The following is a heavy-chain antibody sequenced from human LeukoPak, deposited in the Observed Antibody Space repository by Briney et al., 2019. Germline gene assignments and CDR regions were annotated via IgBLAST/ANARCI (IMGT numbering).Heavy chain of an antibody. CDR1: GGSFSGYY. CDR3: ARFPSRGDSRHFDY. V-gene: IGHV4-34*01. CDR2: INHSGST. D-gene: IGHD2-21*02. J-gene: IGHJ4*02. Sequence: SETLSLTCAVYGGSFSGYYWSWIRQPPGKGLEWIGEINHSGSTNYNPSLKSRVTISVDTSKNQFSLKLSSVTAADTAVYYCARFPSRGDSRHFDYWGQGTLVTVSS.